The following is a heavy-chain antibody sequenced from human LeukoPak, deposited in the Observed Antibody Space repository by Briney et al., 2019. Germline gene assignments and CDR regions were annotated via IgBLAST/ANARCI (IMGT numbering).Heavy chain of an antibody. Sequence: SVTLSLTCTVSGGSISSSSYYWGWIRQPPGKGLEWIGSIYYSGSTNYNPSLKSRVTISVDTSKNQFSLKLSSVTAADTAVYYCARRYYYDSSGRPDFDYWGQGTLVTVSS. D-gene: IGHD3-22*01. J-gene: IGHJ4*02. V-gene: IGHV4-39*07. CDR3: ARRYYYDSSGRPDFDY. CDR2: IYYSGST. CDR1: GGSISSSSYY.